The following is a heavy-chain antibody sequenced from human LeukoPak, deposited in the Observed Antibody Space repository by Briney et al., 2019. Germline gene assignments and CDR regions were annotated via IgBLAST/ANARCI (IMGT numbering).Heavy chain of an antibody. Sequence: SETLSLTCTVSGGSISTYCWSWIRQPPGKGLEWIGYIFYSGNTNYNPSLKSRVTISVDTSKNQFSLKLSSVTAADTAVYYCARVGYNSAFDIWGQGTMVTVSS. CDR3: ARVGYNSAFDI. J-gene: IGHJ3*02. CDR1: GGSISTYC. CDR2: IFYSGNT. D-gene: IGHD5-24*01. V-gene: IGHV4-59*01.